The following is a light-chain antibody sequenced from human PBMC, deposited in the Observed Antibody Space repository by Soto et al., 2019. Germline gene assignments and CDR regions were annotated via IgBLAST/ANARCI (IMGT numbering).Light chain of an antibody. CDR3: CSYAGSYTYV. CDR2: DVN. Sequence: QSVLTQPRSVSGSPGQSVTISCSGTSSDVGGYKYVSWYQQHPGKAPELMIYDVNKWPSGVPDRFSGSKSGNTASLTISGLQAEDEADYYCCSYAGSYTYVFGTGTKVTVL. J-gene: IGLJ1*01. V-gene: IGLV2-11*01. CDR1: SSDVGGYKY.